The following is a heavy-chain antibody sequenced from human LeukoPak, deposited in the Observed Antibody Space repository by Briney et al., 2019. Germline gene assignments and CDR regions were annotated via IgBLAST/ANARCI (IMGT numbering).Heavy chain of an antibody. Sequence: PSETQSLTCTVSGVSISSYYWSWIRQPPGRGLEWIGYIYYSGSTNYNPSLKSRVTISVDTSKNQFSLKLSSVTAADTAVYYCAGTSSGWDVYDYWGQGTLVTVSS. D-gene: IGHD6-19*01. V-gene: IGHV4-59*01. CDR3: AGTSSGWDVYDY. CDR2: IYYSGST. CDR1: GVSISSYY. J-gene: IGHJ4*02.